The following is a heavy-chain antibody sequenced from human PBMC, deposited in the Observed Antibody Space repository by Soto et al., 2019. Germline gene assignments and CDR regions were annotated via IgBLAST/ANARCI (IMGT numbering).Heavy chain of an antibody. CDR1: GFTFSSYA. J-gene: IGHJ4*02. CDR3: ARGGAYCGGDCYLFWY. CDR2: ISYDGSNK. D-gene: IGHD2-21*02. V-gene: IGHV3-30-3*01. Sequence: QVQLVESGGGVVQPGRSLRLSCAASGFTFSSYAMHWVRQAPGKGLEWVAVISYDGSNKYYADSVKGRFTISRDNSKNTLHLQMNSLRAEDTAVYYCARGGAYCGGDCYLFWYWGQGTLVTVSS.